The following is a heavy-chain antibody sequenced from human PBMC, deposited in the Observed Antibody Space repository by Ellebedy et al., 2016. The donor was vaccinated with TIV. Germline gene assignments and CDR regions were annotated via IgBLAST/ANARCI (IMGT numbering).Heavy chain of an antibody. CDR3: AIYDYGDRYGMDV. Sequence: ASVKVSXXASGYTFTSFGFSWVRQAPGQGLEWMGRVSGYNGNTNYAQKLQGRVTMTTDTSTSTAYMELRSLRSDDTAVYYCAIYDYGDRYGMDVWGQGTTVTVSS. CDR1: GYTFTSFG. CDR2: VSGYNGNT. J-gene: IGHJ6*02. D-gene: IGHD4-17*01. V-gene: IGHV1-18*01.